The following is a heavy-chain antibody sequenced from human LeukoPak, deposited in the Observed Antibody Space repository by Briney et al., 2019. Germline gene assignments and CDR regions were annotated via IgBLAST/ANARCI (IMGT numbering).Heavy chain of an antibody. Sequence: GGSLRLSCTVSGFTFSSFSMNWVRQAPGKGLEWVSSISSSGSYKYYADSVKGRFTISRDNAKNSLYLQMNSLRAEDTAVYYCARGLSSGWGQGTLVTVSS. CDR2: ISSSGSYK. J-gene: IGHJ4*02. V-gene: IGHV3-21*01. CDR3: ARGLSSG. D-gene: IGHD6-19*01. CDR1: GFTFSSFS.